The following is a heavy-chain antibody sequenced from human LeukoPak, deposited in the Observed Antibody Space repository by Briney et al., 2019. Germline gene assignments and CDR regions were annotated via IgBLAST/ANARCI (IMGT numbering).Heavy chain of an antibody. J-gene: IGHJ4*02. CDR2: IETGGAST. CDR3: AREPSKQG. Sequence: PGGSLRLSCAASGFTFSSYGMSWVRQAPGKGLEWVSAIETGGASTYYADSVKGRFTISRDNAKNSLYLQMNSLRAEDTAVYYCAREPSKQGWGQGTLVTVSS. V-gene: IGHV3-21*01. CDR1: GFTFSSYG.